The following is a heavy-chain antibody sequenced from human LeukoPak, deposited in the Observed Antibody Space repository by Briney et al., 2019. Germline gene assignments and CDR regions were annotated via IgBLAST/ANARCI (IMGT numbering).Heavy chain of an antibody. CDR1: GGSFSGYY. J-gene: IGHJ4*02. D-gene: IGHD2-2*01. V-gene: IGHV4-34*01. CDR2: INHSGST. CDR3: ARAPRHIVVVPAASGPVDY. Sequence: SETLSLTCAVYGGSFSGYYWSWIRQPPGKGLEWIGEINHSGSTNYNPSLKSRVTISVDTSKNQFSLKLSSVTAADTAVYYCARAPRHIVVVPAASGPVDYWGQGTLVTVSS.